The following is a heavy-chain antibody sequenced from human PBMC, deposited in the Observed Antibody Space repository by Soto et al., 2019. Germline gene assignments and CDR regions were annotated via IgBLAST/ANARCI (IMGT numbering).Heavy chain of an antibody. CDR2: ISGSGGST. CDR3: AKDGCYSSSLKSDAFDI. CDR1: GFTFSSYA. D-gene: IGHD6-13*01. Sequence: EVQLLESGGGLVQPGGSLRLSCAASGFTFSSYAMSWVRQAPGKGLEWVSAISGSGGSTYYADSVKGRFTISRDNSKNTQYLAMNSLRAEDTAVYYCAKDGCYSSSLKSDAFDIWGQGTMVTVSS. V-gene: IGHV3-23*01. J-gene: IGHJ3*02.